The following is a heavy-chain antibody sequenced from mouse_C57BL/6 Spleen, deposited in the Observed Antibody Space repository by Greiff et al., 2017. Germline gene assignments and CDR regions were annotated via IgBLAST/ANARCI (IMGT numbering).Heavy chain of an antibody. Sequence: DVQLQESGAELVKPGASVKLSCTASGFNIKDYYMHWVKQRPEQGLEWIGRIDPEDGETKYAPKFQGKATITADTSSNTAYLQLSSLTSEDTAVYYCARGDYYGSSYNYAMDYWGQGTSVTVSS. V-gene: IGHV14-2*01. CDR3: ARGDYYGSSYNYAMDY. CDR1: GFNIKDYY. CDR2: IDPEDGET. J-gene: IGHJ4*01. D-gene: IGHD1-1*01.